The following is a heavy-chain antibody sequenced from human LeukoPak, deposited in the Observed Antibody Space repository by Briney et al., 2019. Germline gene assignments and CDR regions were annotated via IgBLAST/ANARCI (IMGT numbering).Heavy chain of an antibody. D-gene: IGHD3-3*01. Sequence: PGGSLRLSCAASGFTFSSYEMNWVRQAPGKGLEWVSYISSSGSTIYYADSVKGRFTISRDNAKNSLYLRMNSLRAEDTAVYYCARDRNADFWSGYYTNYFDYWGQGTLVTVSS. V-gene: IGHV3-48*03. CDR3: ARDRNADFWSGYYTNYFDY. CDR1: GFTFSSYE. CDR2: ISSSGSTI. J-gene: IGHJ4*02.